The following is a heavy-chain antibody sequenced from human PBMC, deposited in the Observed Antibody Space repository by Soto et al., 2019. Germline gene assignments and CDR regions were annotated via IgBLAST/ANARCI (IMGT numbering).Heavy chain of an antibody. D-gene: IGHD5-18*01. CDR2: TYYRSKWYN. CDR1: GDSVYSNSAA. Sequence: PSQTLSLTCAISGDSVYSNSAAWNWIRQSPSRGLEWLGRTYYRSKWYNDYAVSVKSRITINPDTSKNQFSLQLNSVTPEDTAVYYCARDLTGYSYGNSWFDPWGQGTLVTVSS. CDR3: ARDLTGYSYGNSWFDP. V-gene: IGHV6-1*01. J-gene: IGHJ5*02.